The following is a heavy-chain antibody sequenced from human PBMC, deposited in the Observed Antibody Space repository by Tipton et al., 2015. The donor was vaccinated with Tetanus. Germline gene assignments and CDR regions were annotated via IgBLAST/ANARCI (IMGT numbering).Heavy chain of an antibody. CDR1: GYDFNYYW. V-gene: IGHV5-51*01. CDR2: IYPDDSDT. D-gene: IGHD2-15*01. Sequence: QLVQSGAEVKKPGESLEISCKASGYDFNYYWIGWVRQMPGKGLEWMGLIYPDDSDTRYSPSFQGQVTFSADESISTAYLQWSSLKASDTAIYYCASFSDGYFDYWGQGTLVTVSS. J-gene: IGHJ4*02. CDR3: ASFSDGYFDY.